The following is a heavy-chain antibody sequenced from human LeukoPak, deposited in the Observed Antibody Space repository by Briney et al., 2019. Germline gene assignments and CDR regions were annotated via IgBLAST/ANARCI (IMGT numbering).Heavy chain of an antibody. Sequence: GGSLRLSCAASGFTFSSYCMNWVRQAPEKGLEWVSSISSSSSYIYYADSVKGRFTISRDNAKNSLYLQMNSLRAEDTALYYCAKASKRGYSYGHFDYWGQGTLVTVSS. CDR1: GFTFSSYC. V-gene: IGHV3-21*04. CDR3: AKASKRGYSYGHFDY. D-gene: IGHD5-18*01. CDR2: ISSSSSYI. J-gene: IGHJ4*02.